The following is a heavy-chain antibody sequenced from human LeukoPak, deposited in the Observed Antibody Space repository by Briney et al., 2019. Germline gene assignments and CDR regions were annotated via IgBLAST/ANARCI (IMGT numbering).Heavy chain of an antibody. CDR1: GGSISSYY. D-gene: IGHD3-22*01. J-gene: IGHJ3*02. Sequence: PSETLSLTCTVSGGSISSYYWSWIRQPAGRGLEWIGRIYTSGSTNYNTSLKSRVTMSIDTSKNQFSLKLSSVTAADTAVYYCARSPNSSGYYYRAFDIWGQGTMVTVSS. CDR2: IYTSGST. CDR3: ARSPNSSGYYYRAFDI. V-gene: IGHV4-4*07.